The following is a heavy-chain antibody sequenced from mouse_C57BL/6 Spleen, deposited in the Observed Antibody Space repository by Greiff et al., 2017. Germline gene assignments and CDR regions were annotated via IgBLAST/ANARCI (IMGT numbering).Heavy chain of an antibody. CDR3: ARQGSYVWYCDV. CDR1: GFTFSSYG. D-gene: IGHD6-1*01. CDR2: ISSGGSYT. Sequence: VKLQESGGDLVKPGGSLKLSCAASGFTFSSYGMSWVRQTPDKRLEWVATISSGGSYTYYPDSVKGRFTISRDNAKNTLYLQMSSLKSEDTAMYYCARQGSYVWYCDVWGTGTTVTVSS. V-gene: IGHV5-6*01. J-gene: IGHJ1*03.